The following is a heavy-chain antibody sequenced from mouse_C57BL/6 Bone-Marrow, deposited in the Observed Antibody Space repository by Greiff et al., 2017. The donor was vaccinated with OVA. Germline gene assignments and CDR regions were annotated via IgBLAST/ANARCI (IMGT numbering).Heavy chain of an antibody. V-gene: IGHV5-16*01. D-gene: IGHD1-1*01. J-gene: IGHJ2*01. Sequence: EVKLVESEGGLVQPGSSMKLSCTASGFTFSDYYMAWVRQVPEKGLEWVANINYDGSSTYYLDSLKSRFIISRDNAKNILYLQMSSLKSEDTATDYCARVEITTVVEDYFDYWGQGTTLTVSS. CDR2: INYDGSST. CDR3: ARVEITTVVEDYFDY. CDR1: GFTFSDYY.